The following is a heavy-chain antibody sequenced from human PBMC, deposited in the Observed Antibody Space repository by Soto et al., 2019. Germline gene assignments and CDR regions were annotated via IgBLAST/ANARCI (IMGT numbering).Heavy chain of an antibody. CDR1: GFKFSNYA. D-gene: IGHD3-16*01. V-gene: IGHV3-23*01. Sequence: GGSLRLSCAASGFKFSNYAMSWVRQAPGKGLKWVSLISATGGGTYYADSVKGRFTISRDNSHNTLYLQVHSLTAEDTAVYYCAKDRRAGGNSAFYFDFWGQGAQVTSPQ. CDR2: ISATGGGT. J-gene: IGHJ4*02. CDR3: AKDRRAGGNSAFYFDF.